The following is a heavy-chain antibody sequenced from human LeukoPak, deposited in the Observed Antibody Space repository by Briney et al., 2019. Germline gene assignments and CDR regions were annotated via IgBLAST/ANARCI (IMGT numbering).Heavy chain of an antibody. CDR2: FSYDGTSK. J-gene: IGHJ4*02. CDR3: ARGKGSESGYDYFLDY. V-gene: IGHV3-30-3*01. D-gene: IGHD5-12*01. Sequence: GGPLRLSCAASGFTFSDYWMHWVRQAPGKGLEWVTLFSYDGTSKYYADPVRGRFTISRDNSRNTLYLQMNSLRADDSAVYYCARGKGSESGYDYFLDYWGQGTLVTVSS. CDR1: GFTFSDYW.